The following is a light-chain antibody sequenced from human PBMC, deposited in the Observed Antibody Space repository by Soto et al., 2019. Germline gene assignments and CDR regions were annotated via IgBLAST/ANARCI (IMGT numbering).Light chain of an antibody. Sequence: QFALTQPASVSGSPGQSITISCTGTSSDVGCYNYVSWYQQHPGKAPKLMIYEVSNRPSGVSNRFSGSKSGNTASLTISGLQAEDEADYYCSSYTSSSTPYVFGTGTKVTVL. J-gene: IGLJ1*01. CDR3: SSYTSSSTPYV. CDR2: EVS. CDR1: SSDVGCYNY. V-gene: IGLV2-14*01.